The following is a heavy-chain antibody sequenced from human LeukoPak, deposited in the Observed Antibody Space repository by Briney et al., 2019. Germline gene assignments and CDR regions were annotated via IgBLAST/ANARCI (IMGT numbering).Heavy chain of an antibody. D-gene: IGHD3-10*01. Sequence: SETLSLTCNVSGGSISSYYWSWIRQPPGKGLEWIGRIYTSGSTNYNPSLKSRVTMSVDTSKNQFSLKLSSVTAADTAVYYCARVKVVRGVIIGYYYYYMDVWGKGTTVTISS. J-gene: IGHJ6*03. V-gene: IGHV4-4*07. CDR3: ARVKVVRGVIIGYYYYYMDV. CDR2: IYTSGST. CDR1: GGSISSYY.